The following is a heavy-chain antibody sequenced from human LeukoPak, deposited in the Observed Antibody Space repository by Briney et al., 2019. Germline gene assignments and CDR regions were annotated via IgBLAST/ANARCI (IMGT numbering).Heavy chain of an antibody. Sequence: SETLSLTCTVSGGSITNFYGGWIRQSPGKGLELIGYIYYSGTTNYSPSRKSRVSISVDTSKKQFSLKLSSVTAADTAVYYCARSPGGGFDIWGQGTMVTVSS. J-gene: IGHJ3*02. V-gene: IGHV4-59*01. CDR1: GGSITNFY. CDR2: IYYSGTT. D-gene: IGHD2-15*01. CDR3: ARSPGGGFDI.